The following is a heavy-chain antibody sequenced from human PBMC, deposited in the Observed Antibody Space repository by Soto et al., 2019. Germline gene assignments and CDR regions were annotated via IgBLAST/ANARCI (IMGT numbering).Heavy chain of an antibody. J-gene: IGHJ5*02. CDR1: GYTFTSYY. CDR2: INPSGGST. CDR3: ARALSSQDFNWFDP. Sequence: ASVKVSCKASGYTFTSYYMHWVRQAPGQGLEWMGIINPSGGSTSYAQKFQGRVTMTRDTSTSAAYMELSSLRSEDTAVHDCARALSSQDFNWFDPCGQRSLAPVSS. V-gene: IGHV1-46*03.